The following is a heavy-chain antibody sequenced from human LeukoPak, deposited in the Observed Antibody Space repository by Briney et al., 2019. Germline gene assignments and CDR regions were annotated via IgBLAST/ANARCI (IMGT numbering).Heavy chain of an antibody. Sequence: GGSLRLSCAASGFTVSSNYMSWVRQAPGKGLEWVSVIYSGGSTYYADSVKGRFTISRDNSKNTLYLQMNSLRAEDTAVYYCARRPIAAAVDYWGQGTLVTVSS. CDR3: ARRPIAAAVDY. CDR2: IYSGGST. CDR1: GFTVSSNY. D-gene: IGHD6-13*01. V-gene: IGHV3-53*01. J-gene: IGHJ4*02.